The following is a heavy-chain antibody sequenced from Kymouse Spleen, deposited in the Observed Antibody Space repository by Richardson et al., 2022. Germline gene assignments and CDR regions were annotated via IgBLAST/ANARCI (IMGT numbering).Heavy chain of an antibody. Sequence: EVQLVQSGAEVKKPGESLKISCKGSGYSFTSYWIGWVRQMPGKGLEWMGIIYPGDSDTRYSPSFQGQVTISADKSISTAYLQWSSLKASDTAMYYCARHSHYDFWSGYFYYYYGMDVWGQGTTVTVSS. V-gene: IGHV5-51*01. CDR1: GYSFTSYW. CDR2: IYPGDSDT. D-gene: IGHD3-3*01. CDR3: ARHSHYDFWSGYFYYYYGMDV. J-gene: IGHJ6*02.